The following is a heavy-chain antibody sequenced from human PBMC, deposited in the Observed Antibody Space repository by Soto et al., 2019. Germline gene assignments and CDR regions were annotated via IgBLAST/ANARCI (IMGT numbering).Heavy chain of an antibody. D-gene: IGHD3-22*01. J-gene: IGHJ4*02. V-gene: IGHV3-7*03. CDR3: ARDGNFYDTSGFYSD. CDR1: GFTLSGYS. Sequence: GGSLRLSCAASGFTLSGYSVNWVRQAPGKGLEWVSYISQDRSDKYYVDSVKGRFTISRDNAKKSLYLQMNSLRAEDTAMYYCARDGNFYDTSGFYSDWGQGTLVTVSS. CDR2: ISQDRSDK.